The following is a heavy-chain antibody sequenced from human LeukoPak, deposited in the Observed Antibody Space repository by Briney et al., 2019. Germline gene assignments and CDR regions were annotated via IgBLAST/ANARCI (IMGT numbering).Heavy chain of an antibody. V-gene: IGHV4-59*01. CDR1: GGSISSYY. CDR2: IYYSGST. D-gene: IGHD6-13*01. J-gene: IGHJ5*02. Sequence: PSETLSLTCTVSGGSISSYYWSWTRQPPGKGLEWIGYIYYSGSTNYNPSLKRRVTTSVDTSKNQFSLKLSSVTAADTAIYYCARAQSDSYSSSWFRRGWFDPWGQGTLVTVSS. CDR3: ARAQSDSYSSSWFRRGWFDP.